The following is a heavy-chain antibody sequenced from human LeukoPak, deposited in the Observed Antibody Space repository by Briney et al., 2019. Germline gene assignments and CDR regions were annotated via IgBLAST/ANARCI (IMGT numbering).Heavy chain of an antibody. CDR2: ISPSGTDT. V-gene: IGHV3-23*01. Sequence: GGSLRLSCAASGFTFNSYAMSWVRQAPGKGLEWVSAISPSGTDTYYADSVKGRFTISRDNSKNTLYLQMSSLRAEDSAVYYCAKGGGYETMVAFDYWGQGTLVTVSS. D-gene: IGHD3-10*01. CDR1: GFTFNSYA. CDR3: AKGGGYETMVAFDY. J-gene: IGHJ4*02.